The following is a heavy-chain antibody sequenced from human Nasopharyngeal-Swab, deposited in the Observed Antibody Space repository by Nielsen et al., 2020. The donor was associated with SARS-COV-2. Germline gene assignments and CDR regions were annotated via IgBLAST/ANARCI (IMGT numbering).Heavy chain of an antibody. D-gene: IGHD3-22*01. CDR1: GYTFTGYY. CDR3: ARGPLYYYDSENHFDY. Sequence: ASVKVSCKASGYTFTGYYMHWVRQAPGQGLEWMGRINPNSVGTNYAQKFQGRVTMTRDTSISTAYMELSRLRSDDTAVYYCARGPLYYYDSENHFDYWGQGTLVTVSS. V-gene: IGHV1-2*06. J-gene: IGHJ4*02. CDR2: INPNSVGT.